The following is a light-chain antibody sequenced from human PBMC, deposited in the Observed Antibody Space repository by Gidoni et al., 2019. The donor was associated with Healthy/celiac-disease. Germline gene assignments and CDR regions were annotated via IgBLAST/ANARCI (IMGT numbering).Light chain of an antibody. V-gene: IGKV4-1*01. CDR1: QSVLYSSNNKNY. J-gene: IGKJ2*01. Sequence: DIVMTQSPDPLAVSLGERATINCKSSQSVLYSSNNKNYLAWYQQKPGQPPKLLIYWASTRESGVPDRFSGRGSGTDFTLTISSLQAEDVAVYYCQQYYSTPNTFGQGTKLEIK. CDR3: QQYYSTPNT. CDR2: WAS.